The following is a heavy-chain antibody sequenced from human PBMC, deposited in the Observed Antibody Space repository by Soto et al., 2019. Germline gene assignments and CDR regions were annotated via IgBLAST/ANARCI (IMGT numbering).Heavy chain of an antibody. Sequence: SETLSLTCTVSGGSISSYYWSWIRQPPGKGLEWIGYIYYSGSTNYNPSLKSRVTISVDTSKNQFSLKLSSVTAADTAVYYCATVGRAPDIVLDPWGQGNLVTVSX. V-gene: IGHV4-59*01. J-gene: IGHJ5*02. CDR2: IYYSGST. D-gene: IGHD2-15*01. CDR3: ATVGRAPDIVLDP. CDR1: GGSISSYY.